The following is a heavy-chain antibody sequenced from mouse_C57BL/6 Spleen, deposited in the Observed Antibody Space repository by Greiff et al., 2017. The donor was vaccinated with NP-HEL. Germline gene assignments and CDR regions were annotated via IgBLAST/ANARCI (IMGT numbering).Heavy chain of an antibody. CDR2: IDPETGGT. CDR3: TRRRSRQLRLQGYFDY. V-gene: IGHV1-15*01. CDR1: GYTFTDYE. J-gene: IGHJ2*01. D-gene: IGHD3-2*02. Sequence: QVQLKQSGAELVRPGASVTLSCKASGYTFTDYEMHWVKQTPVHGLEWIGAIDPETGGTASNQKFKGQATLTAAKSSSTASLQLRSLTSEESGVYYGTRRRSRQLRLQGYFDYWGQGTTLTVSS.